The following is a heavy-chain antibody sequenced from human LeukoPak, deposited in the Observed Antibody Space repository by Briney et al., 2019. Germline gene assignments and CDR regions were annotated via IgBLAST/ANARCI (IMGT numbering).Heavy chain of an antibody. CDR3: ARASVEDILTGYYWFDY. J-gene: IGHJ4*02. Sequence: SETLSLTCTGSGGSISSYYWSGIRQPPGKGLEWIGYIYYSGSTNYNPSLKSRVTISVDTSKNQFSLKLSSVTAADTAVYYCARASVEDILTGYYWFDYWGQGTLVTVSS. D-gene: IGHD3-9*01. CDR2: IYYSGST. V-gene: IGHV4-59*01. CDR1: GGSISSYY.